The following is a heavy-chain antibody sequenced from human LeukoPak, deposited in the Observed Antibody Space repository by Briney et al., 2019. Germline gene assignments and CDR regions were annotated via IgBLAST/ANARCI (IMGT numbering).Heavy chain of an antibody. CDR2: ISTSSSGRTI. V-gene: IGHV3-48*02. CDR1: GFTFSSYS. CDR3: ARVRPGYYSDY. Sequence: PGGSLRLSCAASGFTFSSYSMKWVRQAPGKGLEWVSYISTSSSGRTIYYADSVKGRFTISRDDVKNSLYLQMNCLRDEDTAVYYCARVRPGYYSDYWGQGTLVTVSS. D-gene: IGHD3-22*01. J-gene: IGHJ4*02.